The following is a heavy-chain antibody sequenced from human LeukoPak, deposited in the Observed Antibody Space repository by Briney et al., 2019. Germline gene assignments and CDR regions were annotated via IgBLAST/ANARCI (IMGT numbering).Heavy chain of an antibody. V-gene: IGHV4-34*01. CDR1: GGSFSGYY. CDR2: INHSGST. Sequence: SETLSLTCAVYGGSFSGYYWSWIRQPPGKGLEWIGEINHSGSTNYNPSLKSRVTISVDTSKNQFSLKLSSVTAADTAVYYCARQSQWLVKGGAFDIWGQGTMVTVSS. J-gene: IGHJ3*02. CDR3: ARQSQWLVKGGAFDI. D-gene: IGHD6-19*01.